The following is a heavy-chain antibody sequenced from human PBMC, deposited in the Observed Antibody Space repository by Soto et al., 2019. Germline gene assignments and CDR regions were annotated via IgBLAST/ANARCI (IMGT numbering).Heavy chain of an antibody. CDR1: GLTFSTFG. D-gene: IGHD5-12*01. J-gene: IGHJ6*02. CDR2: ISHDGRNK. V-gene: IGHV3-30*18. Sequence: QVQLVESGGGVVQPGRSLRLSCAASGLTFSTFGMHWVRQAPGKGLEWVAIISHDGRNKFLADFVKGRFTISRDNSKNTLYLQMNGLRAEDPAVYYCAKERRDGYNYLYYYGMDVWGQGTTVTVSS. CDR3: AKERRDGYNYLYYYGMDV.